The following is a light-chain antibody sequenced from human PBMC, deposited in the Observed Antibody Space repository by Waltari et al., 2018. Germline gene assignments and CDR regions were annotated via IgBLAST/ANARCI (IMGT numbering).Light chain of an antibody. CDR2: DAS. V-gene: IGKV3-11*01. CDR1: QSVSSS. J-gene: IGKJ2*01. Sequence: EIVLTQSPATLSLSPGERATLSCRASQSVSSSLAWYQQKPGQAPRLLIYDASKRATGIPARFSGSGSWTDFTLTIGGLEPEDFAVYYCQQRSDWPFTFGQGTKLEI. CDR3: QQRSDWPFT.